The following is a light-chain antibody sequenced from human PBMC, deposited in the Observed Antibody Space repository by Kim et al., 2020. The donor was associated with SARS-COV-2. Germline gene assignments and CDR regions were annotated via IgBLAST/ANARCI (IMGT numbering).Light chain of an antibody. CDR3: QQYGSSRVT. V-gene: IGKV3-20*01. CDR2: GAS. Sequence: EIVLTQSPGTLSLSPGERATLSCRASQSVSSSYLAWYQQKPGQAPRLLIYGASSRATGIPDRFSGSGSGTDFTLTISRLEPEDFAVYYCQQYGSSRVTFGPGTKLEI. J-gene: IGKJ3*01. CDR1: QSVSSSY.